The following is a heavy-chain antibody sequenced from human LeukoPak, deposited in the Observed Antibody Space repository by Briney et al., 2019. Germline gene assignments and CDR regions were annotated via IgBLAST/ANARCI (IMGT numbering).Heavy chain of an antibody. CDR3: TRGLLAAAGIDY. D-gene: IGHD6-13*01. V-gene: IGHV3-21*01. CDR2: ISSTSAHM. Sequence: PGGSLRLSCAASGFSFNTYSMNWVRQAPGKGLEWVSSISSTSAHMFYADSVKGRFSISRDNAKNSLFLQMNSLRVEDTAVYYCTRGLLAAAGIDYWGQGALVTVSS. CDR1: GFSFNTYS. J-gene: IGHJ4*02.